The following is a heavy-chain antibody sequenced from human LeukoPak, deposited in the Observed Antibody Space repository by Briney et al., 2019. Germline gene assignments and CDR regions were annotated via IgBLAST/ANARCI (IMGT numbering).Heavy chain of an antibody. CDR3: ARDYYYDSAFDY. J-gene: IGHJ4*02. CDR1: GYTFTSYD. Sequence: ASVKVSCKASGYTFTSYDINWVRQATGRGLEWMGWMNPNSGNTGYAQKFQGRVTMTRNTSISTAYMELSSLRSEDTAVYYCARDYYYDSAFDYWGQGTLVTVSS. D-gene: IGHD3-22*01. V-gene: IGHV1-8*01. CDR2: MNPNSGNT.